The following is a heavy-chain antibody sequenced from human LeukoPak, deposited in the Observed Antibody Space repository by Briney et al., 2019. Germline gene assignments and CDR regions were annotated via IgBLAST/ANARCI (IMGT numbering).Heavy chain of an antibody. CDR3: ARLILSDYVWGSYRYAIDY. Sequence: PSETLSLTCAVYGGSFSGYYWSWIRQPPGKGLEWIGEINHSGSTNYNPSLKSRVTISVDTSKNQFSLKLSSVTAADTAVYYCARLILSDYVWGSYRYAIDYWGQGTLVTVSS. V-gene: IGHV4-34*01. CDR1: GGSFSGYY. D-gene: IGHD3-16*02. J-gene: IGHJ4*02. CDR2: INHSGST.